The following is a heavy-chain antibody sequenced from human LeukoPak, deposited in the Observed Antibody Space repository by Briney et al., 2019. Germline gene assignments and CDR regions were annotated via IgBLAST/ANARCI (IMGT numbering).Heavy chain of an antibody. V-gene: IGHV1-2*02. CDR2: INPNSGVT. D-gene: IGHD3-10*02. J-gene: IGHJ5*02. Sequence: GASVKVSCKASGYTFTGYYMHWVRQAPGQGLEWLGWINPNSGVTNYAQKFQCRVTMTRDTSISTAYMELSTLSSDDTAVYYCALGLRSDWFDPWGQGTLVTVSS. CDR1: GYTFTGYY. CDR3: ALGLRSDWFDP.